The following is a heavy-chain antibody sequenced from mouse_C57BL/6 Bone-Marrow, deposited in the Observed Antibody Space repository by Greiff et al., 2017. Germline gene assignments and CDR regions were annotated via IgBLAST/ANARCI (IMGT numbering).Heavy chain of an antibody. CDR2: INPRSGNT. V-gene: IGHV1-81*01. CDR3: ARSLSSYRAVGY. Sequence: VQLQQSGAELVRPGASVKLSCKASGYTFTSYGISWVKQRTGQGLEWIGEINPRSGNTYYNEKFKGKATLTVDKSSSTAYMELSSLTSEDSAVYFCARSLSSYRAVGYWGQGTSVTVSS. D-gene: IGHD1-1*01. J-gene: IGHJ4*01. CDR1: GYTFTSYG.